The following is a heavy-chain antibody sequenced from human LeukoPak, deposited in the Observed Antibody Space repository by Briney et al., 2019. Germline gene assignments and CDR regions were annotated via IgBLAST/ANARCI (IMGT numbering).Heavy chain of an antibody. CDR3: ARVWGYTYGYFDY. V-gene: IGHV4-38-2*01. Sequence: SETLSLTCGVSDYSISSDYYWGWIRQPPGKGLEWIGSIYHSGTAYYNPSFNSRVTISVDTSKNQFSLKLNSVTAADTAVYYCARVWGYTYGYFDYWGQGTLVTVSS. D-gene: IGHD5-18*01. J-gene: IGHJ4*02. CDR1: DYSISSDYY. CDR2: IYHSGTA.